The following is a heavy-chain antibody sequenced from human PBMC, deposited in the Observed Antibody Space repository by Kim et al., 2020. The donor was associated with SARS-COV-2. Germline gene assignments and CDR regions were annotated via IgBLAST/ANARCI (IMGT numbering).Heavy chain of an antibody. V-gene: IGHV1-69*13. CDR1: GGTFSSYA. J-gene: IGHJ6*02. CDR3: ARSHFRWYDSGYYGMDV. CDR2: IIPIFGTA. D-gene: IGHD6-13*01. Sequence: SVKVSCKASGGTFSSYAISWVRQAPGQGLEWMGGIIPIFGTANYAQKFQGRVTITADESTSTAYMELNSLRSEDTAVYYCARSHFRWYDSGYYGMDVWGQGTTVTVSS.